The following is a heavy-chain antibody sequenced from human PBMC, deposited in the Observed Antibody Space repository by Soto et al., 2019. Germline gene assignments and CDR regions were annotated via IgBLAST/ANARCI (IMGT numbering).Heavy chain of an antibody. J-gene: IGHJ6*02. V-gene: IGHV4-59*01. CDR2: IYYSGST. CDR1: GGSISSYY. CDR3: ARGGARGYSYGCSDV. D-gene: IGHD5-18*01. Sequence: SETLSLTCTVSGGSISSYYWSWIRQPPGKGLEWIGYIYYSGSTNYNPSLKSRVTISVDTSKNQFSLKLSSVTAADTAVYYCARGGARGYSYGCSDVWGQGTTDSVS.